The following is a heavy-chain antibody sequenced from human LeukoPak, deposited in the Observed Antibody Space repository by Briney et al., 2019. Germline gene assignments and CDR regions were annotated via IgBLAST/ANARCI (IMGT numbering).Heavy chain of an antibody. CDR2: ISGSGGST. Sequence: SGGSLRLSCAASGFTFSSYWMSWVRQAPGKGLEWVSAISGSGGSTYYADSVKGRFTISRDNSKNTLYLQMSSLRAEDTAVYYCAKDRPHWNDLYYFDYWGQGTLVTVSS. CDR3: AKDRPHWNDLYYFDY. D-gene: IGHD1-1*01. J-gene: IGHJ4*02. V-gene: IGHV3-23*01. CDR1: GFTFSSYW.